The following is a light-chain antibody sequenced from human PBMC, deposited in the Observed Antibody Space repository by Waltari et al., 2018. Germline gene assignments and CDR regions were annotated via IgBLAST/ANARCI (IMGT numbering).Light chain of an antibody. CDR3: QQYRTYPWT. CDR1: PSISGL. V-gene: IGKV1-5*03. CDR2: EAS. J-gene: IGKJ1*01. Sequence: IQMTQSPSTLSASVGDIVTITCQAIPSISGLLAWYRQEAGKAPKLLIYEASTLESGAPSRFSGSGSGTEFTLTISGVQPDDVATFYCQQYRTYPWTFGRGTKVEIK.